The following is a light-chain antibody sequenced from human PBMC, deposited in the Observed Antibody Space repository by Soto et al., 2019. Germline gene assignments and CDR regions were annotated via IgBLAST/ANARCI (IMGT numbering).Light chain of an antibody. CDR3: AAWDDSLNCGV. Sequence: QSVLTQPPSASGTPGQRVTISCSGSSSNIGSKTVNWYQQLPGTAPKLLIYSNNQRPSGVPDRFSGSKSGTSASLAISGLQSEDEADYYCAAWDDSLNCGVFGGGTKVTVL. CDR2: SNN. J-gene: IGLJ2*01. CDR1: SSNIGSKT. V-gene: IGLV1-44*01.